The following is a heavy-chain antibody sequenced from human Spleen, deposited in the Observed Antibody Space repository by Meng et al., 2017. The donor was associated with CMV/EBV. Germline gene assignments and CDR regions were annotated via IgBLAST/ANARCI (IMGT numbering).Heavy chain of an antibody. V-gene: IGHV3-30-3*01. D-gene: IGHD6-6*01. Sequence: GGSLRLSCAASGFTFSSYPMHWVRQTPGKGLEWVAIISYDGRNKYYADSVKGRFTISRDNPKKTLYLQINSLTDDDTAVYYCAREGGAARNYYGMDVWGQGTTVTVSS. CDR2: ISYDGRNK. CDR1: GFTFSSYP. J-gene: IGHJ6*02. CDR3: AREGGAARNYYGMDV.